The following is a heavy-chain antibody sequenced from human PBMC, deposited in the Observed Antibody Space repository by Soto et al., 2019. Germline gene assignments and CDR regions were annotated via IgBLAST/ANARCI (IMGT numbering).Heavy chain of an antibody. CDR1: GDTFNSYV. J-gene: IGHJ4*02. D-gene: IGHD3-16*01. V-gene: IGHV1-69*17. CDR3: ARESLGAKGADH. CDR2: IIPIIGVT. Sequence: QVQLVQSGAEVKRSGSSVKVSCESSGDTFNSYVISWVRQAPGQGLEWMGGIIPIIGVTHYAQKFQGRVTISALSSTGTAHMELTNLGFEDTALYYCARESLGAKGADHWGQGTLVTVSS.